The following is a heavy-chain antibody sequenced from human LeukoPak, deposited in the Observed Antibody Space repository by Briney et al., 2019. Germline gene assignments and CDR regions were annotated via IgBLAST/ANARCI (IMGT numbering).Heavy chain of an antibody. Sequence: ASVKVSCKASGYTFTNYDINWVRQATGQGLEWMRWMNPNSANRGYAQRFQGRVTMTRDTSISTAYMELSSLRSEDTAVYYCARAGYCSTTSGPPFDYWGQGTLVTVSS. D-gene: IGHD2-2*01. CDR3: ARAGYCSTTSGPPFDY. J-gene: IGHJ4*02. CDR2: MNPNSANR. V-gene: IGHV1-8*01. CDR1: GYTFTNYD.